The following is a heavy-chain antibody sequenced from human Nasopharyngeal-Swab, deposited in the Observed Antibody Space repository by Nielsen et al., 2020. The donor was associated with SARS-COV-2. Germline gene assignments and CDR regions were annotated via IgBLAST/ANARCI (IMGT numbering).Heavy chain of an antibody. CDR1: GFTFSNAW. Sequence: GESLKISCAASGFTFSNAWMSWVRQAPGKGLEWVGRIKSKTDGGTTDYAAPVKGRFTISRDDSKNTLYLQMNSLKTEDTAAYYCTALYYDSTGDYFDYWGQGTLVTVSS. CDR3: TALYYDSTGDYFDY. V-gene: IGHV3-15*01. J-gene: IGHJ4*02. D-gene: IGHD3-22*01. CDR2: IKSKTDGGTT.